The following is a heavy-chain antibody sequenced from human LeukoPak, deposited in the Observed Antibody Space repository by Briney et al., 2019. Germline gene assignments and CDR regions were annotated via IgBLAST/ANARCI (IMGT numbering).Heavy chain of an antibody. CDR3: ARDIRWDSSDYYYIGFDY. CDR1: GFTFSSYA. Sequence: PGGSLRLSCAASGFTFSSYAMSWVRQAPGKGLEWVSTITGSGGSTYYADSVKGRFTISRDNSKNTLYLQMNSLRVEDTGVYYCARDIRWDSSDYYYIGFDYWGQGTLVTVSS. D-gene: IGHD3-22*01. J-gene: IGHJ4*02. V-gene: IGHV3-23*01. CDR2: ITGSGGST.